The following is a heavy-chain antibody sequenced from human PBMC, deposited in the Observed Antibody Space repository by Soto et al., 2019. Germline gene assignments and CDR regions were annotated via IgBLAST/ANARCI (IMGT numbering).Heavy chain of an antibody. D-gene: IGHD3-22*01. Sequence: PSETLSLTCTVSGGSISSYYWSWIRQPPGKGLEWIGYIYYSGSTNYNPSLKSRVTISVDTSKNQFSLKLSSVTAADTAVYYCARARDYYDSSGYYYVGPFDYWGQGTLVTVS. V-gene: IGHV4-59*01. J-gene: IGHJ4*02. CDR3: ARARDYYDSSGYYYVGPFDY. CDR1: GGSISSYY. CDR2: IYYSGST.